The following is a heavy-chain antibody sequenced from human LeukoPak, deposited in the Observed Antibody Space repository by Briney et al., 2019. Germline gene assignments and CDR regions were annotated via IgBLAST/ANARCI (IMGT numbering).Heavy chain of an antibody. CDR1: GFTFDDYA. J-gene: IGHJ4*02. CDR3: ASLTN. CDR2: ISSSSSYI. V-gene: IGHV3-21*01. Sequence: GGSLSLSCAASGFTFDDYAMHWVRQAPGKGLEWVSSISSSSSYIYYADSVKGRFTISRDNAKNSLYLQMNSLRAEDTAVYYCASLTNWGQGTLVTVSS.